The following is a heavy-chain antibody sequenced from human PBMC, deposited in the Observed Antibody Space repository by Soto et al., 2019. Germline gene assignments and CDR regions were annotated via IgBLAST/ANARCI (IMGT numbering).Heavy chain of an antibody. D-gene: IGHD3-3*01. CDR3: ASGPALYTYYDFSSGYPDY. CDR2: IWYDGSNK. Sequence: QVQLVESGGGVVQPGRSLRLSCAASGFTFSSYGMHWVRQAPGKGLEWVAVIWYDGSNKYYADSVKGRFTISRDNSKNTLYLQMNSLRAEDTAVSYCASGPALYTYYDFSSGYPDYWGQGTLVTVSS. CDR1: GFTFSSYG. J-gene: IGHJ4*02. V-gene: IGHV3-33*01.